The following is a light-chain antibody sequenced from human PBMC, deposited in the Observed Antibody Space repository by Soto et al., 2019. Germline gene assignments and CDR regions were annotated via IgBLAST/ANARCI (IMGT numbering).Light chain of an antibody. Sequence: EIVLTQSPGTLSLSPGERATLSCRASQSVSSSFLAWYKQKPGQAPRLLIYGASSRATGIPDRFRGSGSGTDFTLSISRLEREDGAVYYCQQYGSSPLTFGGGTKVVIK. V-gene: IGKV3-20*01. CDR3: QQYGSSPLT. CDR2: GAS. J-gene: IGKJ4*01. CDR1: QSVSSSF.